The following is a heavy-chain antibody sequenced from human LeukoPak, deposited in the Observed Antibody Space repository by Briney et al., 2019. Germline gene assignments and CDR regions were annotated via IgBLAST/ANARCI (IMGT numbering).Heavy chain of an antibody. J-gene: IGHJ1*01. V-gene: IGHV1-46*01. D-gene: IGHD5-24*01. Sequence: ASVKVSCKASGFTFTSYYMHWVRQAPGQGLEWMGIINPSGGSTSYAQKFQGRVTMTRDTSTSTVYMELSSMRSEDTAVYYCAREGHRDGYHIEYFQHWGQGTLVTVSS. CDR1: GFTFTSYY. CDR2: INPSGGST. CDR3: AREGHRDGYHIEYFQH.